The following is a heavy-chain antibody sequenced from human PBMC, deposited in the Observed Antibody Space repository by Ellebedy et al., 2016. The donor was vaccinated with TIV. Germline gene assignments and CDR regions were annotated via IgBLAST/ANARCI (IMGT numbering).Heavy chain of an antibody. CDR3: ARHDVAVAVDY. CDR1: GYKFTTDW. D-gene: IGHD6-19*01. Sequence: GESLKISXKGSGYKFTTDWIGWVRQMPGKGLEWMGIIYPGDSDTRYSPSFQGQVTISADKSISTAFLQWSSLKASDTAMYYCARHDVAVAVDYWGQGTLVTVSS. J-gene: IGHJ4*02. V-gene: IGHV5-51*01. CDR2: IYPGDSDT.